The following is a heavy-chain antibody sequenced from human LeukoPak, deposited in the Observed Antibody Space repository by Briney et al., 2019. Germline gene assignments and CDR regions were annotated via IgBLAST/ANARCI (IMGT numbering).Heavy chain of an antibody. Sequence: SETLSLTCTVSGGSISSYYWSWIRQPPRKGLEWIGYIYYGGSTNYNPSLKSRVTISVDTSKNQFSLKLSSVTAADTAVYYCARRMYYYDSSGYGGYWLDPWGQGTLVTVSS. V-gene: IGHV4-59*08. CDR2: IYYGGST. J-gene: IGHJ5*02. CDR3: ARRMYYYDSSGYGGYWLDP. CDR1: GGSISSYY. D-gene: IGHD3-22*01.